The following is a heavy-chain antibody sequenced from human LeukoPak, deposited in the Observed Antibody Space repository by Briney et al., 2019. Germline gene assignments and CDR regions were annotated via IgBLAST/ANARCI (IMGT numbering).Heavy chain of an antibody. Sequence: QSGGSLRLSCAASGFTFDDYAMHWVRQAPGKGLEWVSGISWNSGSIGYADSVKGRFTISRDNAKNSLYLQMNSLRAEDTALYYCAKGSDTSLLDGFVDYWGQGTLVTVSS. CDR2: ISWNSGSI. V-gene: IGHV3-9*01. D-gene: IGHD1-1*01. CDR1: GFTFDDYA. J-gene: IGHJ4*02. CDR3: AKGSDTSLLDGFVDY.